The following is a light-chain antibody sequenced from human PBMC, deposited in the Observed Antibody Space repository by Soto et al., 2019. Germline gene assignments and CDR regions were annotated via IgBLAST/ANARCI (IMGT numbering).Light chain of an antibody. CDR2: DAS. CDR3: QQRSNWPLIT. J-gene: IGKJ5*01. V-gene: IGKV3-11*01. Sequence: MVLTQSPAPLSLSPGARATLSCRASQSISSYLAWYQQKPGQSPRLLIYDASNRATGIPARFSGSGSGTDFTLTISSLEPEDFAVYYCQQRSNWPLITFCQGTRLEIK. CDR1: QSISSY.